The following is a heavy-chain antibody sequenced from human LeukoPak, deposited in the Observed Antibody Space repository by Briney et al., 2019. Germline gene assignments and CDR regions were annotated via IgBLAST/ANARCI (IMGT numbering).Heavy chain of an antibody. CDR2: IYYSGST. J-gene: IGHJ5*02. V-gene: IGHV4-59*11. CDR1: GGSISSQY. CDR3: ARDIISEYSSSHSHFDP. D-gene: IGHD6-6*01. Sequence: SETLSLTRTVSGGSISSQYWSWIRQPPGKGLEWIGYIYYSGSTSYNPSLKSRVTISVDASKNQFSLRLSSVTAADTAVYYCARDIISEYSSSHSHFDPWGQGTLVTVSS.